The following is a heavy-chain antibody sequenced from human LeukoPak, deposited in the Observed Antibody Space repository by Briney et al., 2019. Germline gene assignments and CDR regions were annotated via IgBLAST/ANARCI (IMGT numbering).Heavy chain of an antibody. V-gene: IGHV3-7*03. D-gene: IGHD6-19*01. J-gene: IGHJ4*02. CDR2: IKQDGSEK. CDR3: APRFLRIAVAGVPTPG. CDR1: GFTFSSYW. Sequence: GGSLRLSCAASGFTFSSYWMSWVRQAPGKGLEWVANIKQDGSEKYYVDSVKGRFTISRDNAKNSLYLQMNSLRAEDTAVYYCAPRFLRIAVAGVPTPGWGQGTLVTVSS.